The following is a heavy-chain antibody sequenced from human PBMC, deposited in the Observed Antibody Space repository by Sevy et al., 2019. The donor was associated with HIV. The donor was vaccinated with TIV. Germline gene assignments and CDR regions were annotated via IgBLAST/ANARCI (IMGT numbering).Heavy chain of an antibody. J-gene: IGHJ3*02. V-gene: IGHV3-21*01. CDR3: AKFFPHDAFDI. Sequence: GGSLRLSCAASGFTFSSYSMNWVRQAPGKGLEWVSSISGSSNYIYYADSMKGRFTISRDNAKNSLYLQMNSLRAEDTAVYYCAKFFPHDAFDIWGQGTMVTVSS. CDR2: ISGSSNYI. D-gene: IGHD3-3*01. CDR1: GFTFSSYS.